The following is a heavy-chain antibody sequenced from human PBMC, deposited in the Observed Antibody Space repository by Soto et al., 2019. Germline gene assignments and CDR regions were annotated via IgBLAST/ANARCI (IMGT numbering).Heavy chain of an antibody. CDR3: ARTVPADYDFWSGYPIQDFDY. D-gene: IGHD3-3*01. V-gene: IGHV1-18*01. J-gene: IGHJ4*02. CDR1: GYTFTSYV. Sequence: GASVKVSCKASGYTFTSYVISWVRQAPGQGLEWMGWISAYNGNTNYAQKLQGRVTMTTDTSTSTAYMELRSLRSDDTAVYYCARTVPADYDFWSGYPIQDFDYWGQGTLVTVSS. CDR2: ISAYNGNT.